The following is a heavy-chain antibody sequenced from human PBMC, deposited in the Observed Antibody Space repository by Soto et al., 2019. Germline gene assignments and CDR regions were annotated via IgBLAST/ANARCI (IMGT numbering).Heavy chain of an antibody. J-gene: IGHJ6*02. D-gene: IGHD3-3*01. CDR3: ARVTSYDFWSGYSREPPFYYYYYGMDV. Sequence: GGSLRLSCAASGFTFSSYGMHWVRQAPGKGLEWVAAIWYDGSNKYYADSVKGRFTISRDNSENTLYLQMNSLRAEDTAVYYCARVTSYDFWSGYSREPPFYYYYYGMDVWGQGTTVTVS. V-gene: IGHV3-33*01. CDR1: GFTFSSYG. CDR2: IWYDGSNK.